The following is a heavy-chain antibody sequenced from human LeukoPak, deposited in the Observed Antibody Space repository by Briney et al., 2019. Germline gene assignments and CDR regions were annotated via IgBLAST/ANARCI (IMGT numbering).Heavy chain of an antibody. V-gene: IGHV3-72*01. CDR1: GFTFSSY. CDR2: IKNKTNSYTT. CDR3: ADLGTPY. Sequence: GGSLRLSCAASGFTFSSYMNWVRQAPGKGLEWVGRIKNKTNSYTTRYAASVQGRFTISRDDLKNSLYLQMNSLKTEDTAVYYCADLGTPYWGQGTLVTVSS. J-gene: IGHJ4*02.